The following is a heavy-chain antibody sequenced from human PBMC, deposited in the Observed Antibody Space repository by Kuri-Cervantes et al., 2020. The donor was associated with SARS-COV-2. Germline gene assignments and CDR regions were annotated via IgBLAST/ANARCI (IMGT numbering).Heavy chain of an antibody. J-gene: IGHJ6*03. D-gene: IGHD2-2*02. CDR3: ARVVVVPAAISNPGGMDV. Sequence: ASVKVSCKASGYTFTSYGISWVRQAPGQGIEWMGWVSAYNGNTNYAQKLQGRVTMTTDTSTSTAYMELRSLRSDDTAVYYCARVVVVPAAISNPGGMDVWGKGTTVTVSS. CDR2: VSAYNGNT. CDR1: GYTFTSYG. V-gene: IGHV1-18*01.